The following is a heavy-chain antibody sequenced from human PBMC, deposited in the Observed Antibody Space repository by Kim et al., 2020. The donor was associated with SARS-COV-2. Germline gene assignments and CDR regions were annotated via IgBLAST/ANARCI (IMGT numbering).Heavy chain of an antibody. CDR1: GFTFSSYD. J-gene: IGHJ6*02. V-gene: IGHV3-30*04. Sequence: GGSLRLSCAASGFTFSSYDMNWVRQAPGKGLEWVAVICYDGSETHYADSVKGRFTVSRDSSKNTLYLQMNSLRAEDTAVYYCAREPITREQWLGHYNYYGVDVWGQGATVTVSS. CDR3: AREPITREQWLGHYNYYGVDV. D-gene: IGHD6-19*01. CDR2: ICYDGSET.